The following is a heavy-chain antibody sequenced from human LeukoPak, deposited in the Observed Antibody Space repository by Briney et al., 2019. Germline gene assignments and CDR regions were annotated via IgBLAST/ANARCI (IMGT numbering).Heavy chain of an antibody. CDR3: ARVDDYVWGSYRPPSAFDI. CDR1: GGSFSGYY. D-gene: IGHD3-16*02. CDR2: IYYSGST. V-gene: IGHV4-34*01. J-gene: IGHJ3*02. Sequence: SETLSLTCAVYGGSFSGYYWSWIRQPPGKGLEWIGSIYYSGSTYYNPSLKSRVTISVDTSKNQFSLKLSSVTAADTAVYYCARVDDYVWGSYRPPSAFDIWGQGTMVTVSS.